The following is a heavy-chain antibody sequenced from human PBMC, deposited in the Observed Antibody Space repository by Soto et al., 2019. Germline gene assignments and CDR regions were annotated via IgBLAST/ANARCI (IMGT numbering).Heavy chain of an antibody. CDR2: IYYSVGA. V-gene: IGHV4-61*01. D-gene: IGHD1-26*01. CDR3: ARGFSAGKGSPPDF. CDR1: GGSVSSGSYY. J-gene: IGHJ4*02. Sequence: SETLSLTCTVSGGSVSSGSYYWSWIRQPPGKGLEWIGYIYYSVGANYTAALKSRVTISVDTSKNTLYLQMSSLRAEDTAVYYCARGFSAGKGSPPDFCGQGSLVTVSS.